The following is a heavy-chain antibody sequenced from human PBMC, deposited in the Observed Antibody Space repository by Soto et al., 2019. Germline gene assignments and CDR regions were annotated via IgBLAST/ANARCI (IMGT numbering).Heavy chain of an antibody. CDR2: ISGSGGST. CDR1: GFTFSSYA. V-gene: IGHV3-23*01. CDR3: AKDGELGPLTYYFDY. Sequence: GGSLRLSCAASGFTFSSYAMSWVRQAPGKGLEWVSAISGSGGSTYYADSVKGRFTISRDNSKNTLYLQMNSLRAEDTAVYYCAKDGELGPLTYYFDYWGQGTLVTVSS. D-gene: IGHD1-26*01. J-gene: IGHJ4*02.